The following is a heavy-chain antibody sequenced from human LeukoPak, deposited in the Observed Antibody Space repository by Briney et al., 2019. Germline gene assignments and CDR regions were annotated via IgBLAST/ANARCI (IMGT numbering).Heavy chain of an antibody. CDR1: GFTFNEYT. CDR3: AREKRRLVDY. D-gene: IGHD6-25*01. V-gene: IGHV3-43*01. Sequence: GRSLRLSCAASGFTFNEYTMHWVRQAPGKGLERVSLITHDGGAAFYADSVRGRFTISRDNSRNSLYLQMDSLRTEDTALYYCAREKRRLVDYWGQGTLVTVSS. J-gene: IGHJ4*02. CDR2: ITHDGGAA.